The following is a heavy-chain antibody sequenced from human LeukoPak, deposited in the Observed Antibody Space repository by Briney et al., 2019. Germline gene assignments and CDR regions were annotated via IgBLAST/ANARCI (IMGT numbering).Heavy chain of an antibody. J-gene: IGHJ3*02. V-gene: IGHV3-74*01. CDR2: INNDGSTT. D-gene: IGHD7-27*01. CDR3: ARVQSGAFDI. Sequence: GGSLRLSCAASGFNFTMYWMHWVRQAPGKGLVWVSRINNDGSTTSHADSVKGRFTISRDNAKNTLYLQMNSLRAEDAAVYYCARVQSGAFDIWGQGTMVTVSS. CDR1: GFNFTMYW.